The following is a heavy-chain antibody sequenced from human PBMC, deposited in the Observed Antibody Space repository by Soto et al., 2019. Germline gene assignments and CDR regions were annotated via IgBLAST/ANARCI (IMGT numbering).Heavy chain of an antibody. CDR1: GYPVTAYY. V-gene: IGHV1-2*02. D-gene: IGHD3-3*01. Sequence: QLHLVQSGAVVKKPGASVTVSCSASGYPVTAYYMHWVRQAPGRGLEWMGGINPATGAAKYTQTFKGRANMARVASTSTVFMDLRGLASGDKAGFYFAGGGGVGVAGSAAFDMWGQGTLVTVSS. CDR3: AGGGGVGVAGSAAFDM. J-gene: IGHJ3*02. CDR2: INPATGAA.